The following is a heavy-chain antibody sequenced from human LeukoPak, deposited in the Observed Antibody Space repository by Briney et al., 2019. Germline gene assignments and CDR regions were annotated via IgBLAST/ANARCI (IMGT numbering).Heavy chain of an antibody. Sequence: PSETLSLTCAVYGGSFSGYYWSWIRQPPGKGLEWIGEINHSGSTNYNPSLKSRVTISVDTSKNQFSLKLSSVTAADTAVYYCARGASSSWYKLGSKYFQHWGQGTLVTVSS. CDR1: GGSFSGYY. D-gene: IGHD6-13*01. CDR2: INHSGST. CDR3: ARGASSSWYKLGSKYFQH. V-gene: IGHV4-34*01. J-gene: IGHJ1*01.